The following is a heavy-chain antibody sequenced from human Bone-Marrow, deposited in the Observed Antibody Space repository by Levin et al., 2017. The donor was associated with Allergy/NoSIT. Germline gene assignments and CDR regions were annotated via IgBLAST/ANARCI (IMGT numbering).Heavy chain of an antibody. D-gene: IGHD3-10*01. V-gene: IGHV5-51*01. J-gene: IGHJ4*02. CDR2: IYPGDSDA. CDR1: GYMFTDFW. Sequence: GESLKISCKASGYMFTDFWIGWVRQLPGKGLEWMGIIYPGDSDARYRPSFQGQVSISVDRSINTVYLQWISLKASDTATYFCARKEAGYGSETIDYWGQGTRVTVSS. CDR3: ARKEAGYGSETIDY.